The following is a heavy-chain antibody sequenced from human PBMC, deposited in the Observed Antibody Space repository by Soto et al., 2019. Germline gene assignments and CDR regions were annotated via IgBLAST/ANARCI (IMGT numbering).Heavy chain of an antibody. J-gene: IGHJ4*02. CDR1: GYIFTNYG. Sequence: QVQLVQSGAEVKKPGASVKVSCKASGYIFTNYGIGWVRQALGRGLEWMGWISASNGNTDYAQRFQGRVTMTTDTSTGTAYMELRSLRSDDTAMYYCAIHSAHFYDTSGYYGGDYWGQGTLVTVSS. CDR2: ISASNGNT. V-gene: IGHV1-18*01. D-gene: IGHD3-22*01. CDR3: AIHSAHFYDTSGYYGGDY.